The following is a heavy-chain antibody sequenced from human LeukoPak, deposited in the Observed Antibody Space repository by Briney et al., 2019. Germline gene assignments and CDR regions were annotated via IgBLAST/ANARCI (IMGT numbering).Heavy chain of an antibody. Sequence: GGSLRLSCAASGFTFSNAWMSWVPQAPGKGLEWVGRIKSKTDGGTTDYAAPVKGRFTISRDDSKNTLYLQMNSLKTEDTAVYYCTSSYGDSAPLWYWGQGTLVTVSS. CDR2: IKSKTDGGTT. V-gene: IGHV3-15*01. CDR3: TSSYGDSAPLWY. D-gene: IGHD5-18*01. CDR1: GFTFSNAW. J-gene: IGHJ4*02.